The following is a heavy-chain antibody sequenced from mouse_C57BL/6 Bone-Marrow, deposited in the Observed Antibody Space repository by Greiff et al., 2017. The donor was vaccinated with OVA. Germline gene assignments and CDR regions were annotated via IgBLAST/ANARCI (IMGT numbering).Heavy chain of an antibody. V-gene: IGHV1-15*01. D-gene: IGHD2-3*01. Sequence: VQVVESGAELVRPGASVTLSCKASGYTFTDYEMHWVKQTPVHGLEWIGAIDPETGGTAYNQKFKGKAILTADKSSSTAYMELRSLTSEDSAVYYCTREVYDGYFLYWGQGTTLTVSS. J-gene: IGHJ2*01. CDR1: GYTFTDYE. CDR3: TREVYDGYFLY. CDR2: IDPETGGT.